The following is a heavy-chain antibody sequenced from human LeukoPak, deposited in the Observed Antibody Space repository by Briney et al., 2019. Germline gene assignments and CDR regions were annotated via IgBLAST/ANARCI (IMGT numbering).Heavy chain of an antibody. J-gene: IGHJ5*02. V-gene: IGHV3-21*01. D-gene: IGHD3-22*01. Sequence: GGSLRLSCAASGFTFSSYSMNWVRQAPGKGLEWVSSISSSSRYIYYADSVKGRFTISRDNAKNSLYLQMNSLRAEDTAVYYCARETYYYDSSGLGAFDPWGQETLVTVSS. CDR1: GFTFSSYS. CDR3: ARETYYYDSSGLGAFDP. CDR2: ISSSSRYI.